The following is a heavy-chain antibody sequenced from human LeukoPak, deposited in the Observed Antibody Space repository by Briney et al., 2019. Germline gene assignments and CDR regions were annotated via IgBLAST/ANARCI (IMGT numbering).Heavy chain of an antibody. V-gene: IGHV4-59*01. CDR1: GGSISGYY. CDR3: AQARAAAGSPYNWFDP. Sequence: SETLSLTCTVSGGSISGYYWNWIRQSPGKGLEWIGYIYYSGSTNYNPSLKSRATISVDTSKSQFSLKLSSATAADTAVYYCAQARAAAGSPYNWFDPWGQGTLVTVSS. CDR2: IYYSGST. J-gene: IGHJ5*02. D-gene: IGHD6-13*01.